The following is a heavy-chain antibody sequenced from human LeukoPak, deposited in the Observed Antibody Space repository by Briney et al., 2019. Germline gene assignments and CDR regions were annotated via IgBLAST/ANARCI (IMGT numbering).Heavy chain of an antibody. CDR1: GFTFSSYG. V-gene: IGHV3-23*01. D-gene: IGHD6-13*01. CDR2: ISGSGGST. J-gene: IGHJ4*02. Sequence: GGSLRLSCAASGFTFSSYGMSWVRQAPGKGLEWVSAISGSGGSTYYADSVKGRFTISRDNSKNTLHLQMNSLRAEDTAVYYCAKELGSSWYSYFDYWGQGTLVTVSS. CDR3: AKELGSSWYSYFDY.